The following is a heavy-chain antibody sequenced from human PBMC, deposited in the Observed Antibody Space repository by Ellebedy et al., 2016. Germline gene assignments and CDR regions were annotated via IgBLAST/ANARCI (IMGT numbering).Heavy chain of an antibody. CDR1: GFTFSSYG. Sequence: GGSLRLXXAASGFTFSSYGMHWVRQAPGKGLEWVSAISGSGGSTYYADSVKGRFTISRDNSKNTLYLQMNSLRAEDTAVYYCAKSYTRGGNSPTDYWGQGTLVTVSS. J-gene: IGHJ4*02. CDR2: ISGSGGST. CDR3: AKSYTRGGNSPTDY. D-gene: IGHD4-23*01. V-gene: IGHV3-23*01.